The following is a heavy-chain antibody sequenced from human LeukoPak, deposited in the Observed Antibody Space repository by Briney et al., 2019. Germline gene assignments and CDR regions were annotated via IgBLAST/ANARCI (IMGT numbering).Heavy chain of an antibody. CDR1: GFTFSSYW. V-gene: IGHV3-74*01. D-gene: IGHD1-26*01. J-gene: IGHJ2*01. CDR2: INSDGSST. Sequence: GGSLRLSCAASGFTFSSYWMHWVRQAPGKGLVWVSRINSDGSSTSYADSVKGRFTISRDNAKNTLYLQMNSLRAEDTAVYYCARSGRYYVWYFDLWGRGTLVTVSS. CDR3: ARSGRYYVWYFDL.